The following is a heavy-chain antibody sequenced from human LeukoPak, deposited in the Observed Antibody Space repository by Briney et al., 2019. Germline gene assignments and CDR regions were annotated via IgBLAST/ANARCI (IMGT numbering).Heavy chain of an antibody. CDR3: ASRNDILTGYVFDF. CDR2: IYYSGST. D-gene: IGHD3-9*01. Sequence: SETLSLTCTVSGGSISSYYWSWIRQPPGKGLEWIGYIYYSGSTNYNPSLKSRVTISVDTSKNQFSLKLTSVTAADTAVYYCASRNDILTGYVFDFWGQGTLVTVSS. J-gene: IGHJ4*02. CDR1: GGSISSYY. V-gene: IGHV4-59*08.